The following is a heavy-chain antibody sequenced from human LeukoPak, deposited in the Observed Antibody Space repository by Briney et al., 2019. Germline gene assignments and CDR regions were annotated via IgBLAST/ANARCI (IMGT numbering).Heavy chain of an antibody. CDR3: ARDDYYYGSGSYTGY. J-gene: IGHJ4*02. CDR2: ISSSGSMI. V-gene: IGHV3-11*01. CDR1: GGSFGGYY. Sequence: PSETLSLTCAVYGGSFGGYYWSWIRQAPGKGLEWVSYISSSGSMIYYADSVKGRFTISRDNAKNSLYLQMNSLRAEDTAVYYCARDDYYYGSGSYTGYWGQGTLVTVSS. D-gene: IGHD3-10*01.